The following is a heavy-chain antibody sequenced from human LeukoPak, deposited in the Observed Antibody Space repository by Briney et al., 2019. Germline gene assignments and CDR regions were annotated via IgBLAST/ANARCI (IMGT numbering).Heavy chain of an antibody. D-gene: IGHD4-17*01. CDR2: ITGSGGTT. CDR1: GFSFSSYG. V-gene: IGHV3-23*01. J-gene: IGHJ4*02. CDR3: AKGTVNDYFDY. Sequence: GGSLRLSCAASGFSFSSYGMSWVRQAPGKGLEWISAITGSGGTTYYADSVEGRFTISRDNSKNTLYLQMNSLRAEDTAVYYCAKGTVNDYFDYWGQGTLVTVSS.